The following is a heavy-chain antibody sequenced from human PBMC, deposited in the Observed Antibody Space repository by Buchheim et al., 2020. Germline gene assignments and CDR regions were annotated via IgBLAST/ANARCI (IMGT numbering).Heavy chain of an antibody. CDR2: ISSSSSTI. J-gene: IGHJ6*02. V-gene: IGHV3-48*04. CDR1: GFTFSSYS. Sequence: EVQLVESGGGLVQPGGSLRLSCAASGFTFSSYSMNWVRQAPGKGLEWVSYISSSSSTIYYADSVKGRFTISRDNAKSSLYLQMNSLRAEDTAVYYCARRDVRSYYYYGMDVWGQGTT. CDR3: ARRDVRSYYYYGMDV. D-gene: IGHD4-17*01.